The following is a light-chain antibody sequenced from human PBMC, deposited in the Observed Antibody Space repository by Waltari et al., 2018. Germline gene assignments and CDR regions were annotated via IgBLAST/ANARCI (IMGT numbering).Light chain of an antibody. CDR2: RND. CDR1: GSNIGSNY. Sequence: QSVLTQPPSVSATSGQRVTITCSGSGSNIGSNYIYWFQQLPGMAPTLLISRNDQRPSGVPDRFSGSKSGTAASLVIRGLRSEDEADCYCASWDDRLSGWLFGGGTKLTVL. V-gene: IGLV1-47*01. J-gene: IGLJ3*02. CDR3: ASWDDRLSGWL.